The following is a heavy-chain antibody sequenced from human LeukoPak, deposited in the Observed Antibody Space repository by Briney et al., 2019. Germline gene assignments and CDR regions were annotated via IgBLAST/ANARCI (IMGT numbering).Heavy chain of an antibody. Sequence: GASVKVSCKASGYTFTSYYMHWVRQAPGQGLECLGIINPSGASTSYAQRFQGRVTMTRDTSTSTFYMELSTLRSEDTAVYYCARAPYCGGECYQEIDYWGQGTLVTVPS. J-gene: IGHJ4*02. D-gene: IGHD2-21*01. V-gene: IGHV1-46*01. CDR1: GYTFTSYY. CDR2: INPSGAST. CDR3: ARAPYCGGECYQEIDY.